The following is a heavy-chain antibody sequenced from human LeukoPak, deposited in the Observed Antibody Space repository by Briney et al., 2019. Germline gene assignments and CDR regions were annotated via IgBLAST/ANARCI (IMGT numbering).Heavy chain of an antibody. J-gene: IGHJ4*02. CDR3: ARERVGYDTSGRGPHFDS. D-gene: IGHD3-22*01. CDR1: GTSVNNYY. Sequence: PSETLSLTCIVSGTSVNNYYWSWIRQPAGKALEWIGRIYSSGSTNYNLSLTSRVSISVDKSNNQVSLKLESVTAADTAVYYCARERVGYDTSGRGPHFDSWGQGTLVTVSS. CDR2: IYSSGST. V-gene: IGHV4-4*07.